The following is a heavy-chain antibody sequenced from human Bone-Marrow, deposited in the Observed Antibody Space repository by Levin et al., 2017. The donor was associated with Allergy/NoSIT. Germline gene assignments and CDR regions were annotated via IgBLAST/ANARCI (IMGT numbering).Heavy chain of an antibody. Sequence: GGFLRLSCAASGFSLSTYDIHWVRQATGKRLEWVSVTGTTDDAYYAASVQGRFTISRESAENSVYLQMNSLRDGDTAMYYCARWKAFSTKGYDMWGQGTMVTVSS. J-gene: IGHJ3*02. CDR3: ARWKAFSTKGYDM. V-gene: IGHV3-13*01. CDR2: TGTTDDA. CDR1: GFSLSTYD. D-gene: IGHD2-15*01.